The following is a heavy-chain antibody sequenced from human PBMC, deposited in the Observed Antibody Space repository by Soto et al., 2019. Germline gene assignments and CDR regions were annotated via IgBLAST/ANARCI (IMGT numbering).Heavy chain of an antibody. CDR2: IYYSGST. CDR1: GGSISSYY. Sequence: SETLSLTCTVSGGSISSYYWSWIRQPPGKGLEWIGYIYYSGSTNYNPSLKSRVTISVDTSKNQFSPKLSSVTAADTAVYYCARDVPTYGDYGHWFDPWGQGTLVTVSS. CDR3: ARDVPTYGDYGHWFDP. V-gene: IGHV4-59*01. J-gene: IGHJ5*02. D-gene: IGHD4-17*01.